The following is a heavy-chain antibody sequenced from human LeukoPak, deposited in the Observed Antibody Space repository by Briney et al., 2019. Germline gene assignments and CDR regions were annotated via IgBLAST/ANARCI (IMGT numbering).Heavy chain of an antibody. CDR3: ARRRPDYGGKSGFDF. CDR2: VYYTGST. J-gene: IGHJ4*02. D-gene: IGHD4-23*01. Sequence: SETLSLTCTVSGGSISSYFWDWIRQPPGKGLDWIGYVYYTGSTNYNPSLKSRVTISVDTSNNQFSLKLNSVTAADTAVYYCARRRPDYGGKSGFDFWGQGILVTVSS. V-gene: IGHV4-59*12. CDR1: GGSISSYF.